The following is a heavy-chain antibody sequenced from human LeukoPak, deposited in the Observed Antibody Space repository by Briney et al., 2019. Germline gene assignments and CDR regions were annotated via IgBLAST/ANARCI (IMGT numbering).Heavy chain of an antibody. Sequence: GGSLRLSCAASRFIFDNYGMTWVRQAPGKGLEWVSGISDDGYSTYYADSVKGRFTISRDNAKNTLYLQMNSLRAEDTAVYYCTREVQAAGKTLDYWGQGTLITVSS. CDR2: ISDDGYST. V-gene: IGHV3-23*01. CDR3: TREVQAAGKTLDY. CDR1: RFIFDNYG. J-gene: IGHJ4*02. D-gene: IGHD6-13*01.